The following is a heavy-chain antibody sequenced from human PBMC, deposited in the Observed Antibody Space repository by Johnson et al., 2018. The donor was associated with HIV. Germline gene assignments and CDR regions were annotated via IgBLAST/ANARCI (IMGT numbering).Heavy chain of an antibody. D-gene: IGHD5-12*01. J-gene: IGHJ3*02. V-gene: IGHV3-11*04. CDR2: ISSSGSTI. Sequence: QVQLVESGGGVVRPGGSLRLSCAASVFTFSDYYMSWIRQAPGKGLEWLSYISSSGSTIYYVDSVNGRFTISRDNAKNSLYLQMNSLRAEDTAVYYCARDSPCKWLRSNDDVFDIWGQGTMVTVTS. CDR1: VFTFSDYY. CDR3: ARDSPCKWLRSNDDVFDI.